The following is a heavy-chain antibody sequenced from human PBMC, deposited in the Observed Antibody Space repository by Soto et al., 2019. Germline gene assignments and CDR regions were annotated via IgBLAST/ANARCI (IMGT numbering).Heavy chain of an antibody. V-gene: IGHV3-30-3*01. Sequence: GGSLRLSCAASGFTFSSYAMHWVRQAPGKGLEWVAVISYDGSNKYYADSVKGRFTISRDNSKNTLYLQMNSLRAEDTAVYYCARGTGYSSSWNYWGQGTLVTVSS. J-gene: IGHJ4*02. CDR3: ARGTGYSSSWNY. CDR2: ISYDGSNK. CDR1: GFTFSSYA. D-gene: IGHD6-13*01.